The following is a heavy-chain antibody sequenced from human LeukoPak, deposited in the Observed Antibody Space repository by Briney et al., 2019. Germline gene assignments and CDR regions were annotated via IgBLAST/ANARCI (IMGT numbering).Heavy chain of an antibody. CDR1: GFTFSSYS. CDR2: ISGSGGST. CDR3: AKFDDSSGYYRFLGFDY. J-gene: IGHJ4*02. V-gene: IGHV3-23*01. D-gene: IGHD3-22*01. Sequence: PGGSLRLSRAASGFTFSSYSMHWVRQAPGKGLEWVSAISGSGGSTYYADSVKGRFTISRDNSKNTLYLQMNSLRAEDTAVYYCAKFDDSSGYYRFLGFDYWGQGTLVTVSS.